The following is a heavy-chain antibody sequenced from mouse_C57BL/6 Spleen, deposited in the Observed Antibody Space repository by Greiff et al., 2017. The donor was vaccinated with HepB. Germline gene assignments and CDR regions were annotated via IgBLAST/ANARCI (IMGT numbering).Heavy chain of an antibody. CDR2: IDPSDSYT. J-gene: IGHJ4*01. D-gene: IGHD2-1*01. Sequence: QVQLQQPGAELVKPGASVKLSCKASGYTFTSYWMQWVKQRPGQGLEWIGEIDPSDSYTNYNQKFKGKATLTVDTSSSTAYMQLSSLTSEDSAVYYCARRGGNYVDYAMDYWGQGTSVTVSS. CDR3: ARRGGNYVDYAMDY. V-gene: IGHV1-50*01. CDR1: GYTFTSYW.